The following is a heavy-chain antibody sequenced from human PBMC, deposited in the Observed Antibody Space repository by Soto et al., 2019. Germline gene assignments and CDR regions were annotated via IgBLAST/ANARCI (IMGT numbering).Heavy chain of an antibody. CDR3: ARGKNPDGAFDI. J-gene: IGHJ3*02. V-gene: IGHV4-59*01. Sequence: QVQLQESGPGLVKPSETLSLTCTVSGGSISSYYWSWIRQPPGKGLEWIGYIYYSGSTNYNPSLKSRVTISVDTSKNQFSLKLSSVTAADTAGYYCARGKNPDGAFDIWGQGTMVTVSS. CDR2: IYYSGST. CDR1: GGSISSYY.